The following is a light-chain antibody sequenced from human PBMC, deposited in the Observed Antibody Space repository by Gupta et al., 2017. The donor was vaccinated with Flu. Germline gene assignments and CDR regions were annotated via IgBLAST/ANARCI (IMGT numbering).Light chain of an antibody. CDR2: GTS. V-gene: IGKV3-20*01. Sequence: LAQSTGTLSVSPGERVTLSSRASESVNRNHLAWYQQKPGQAPRLLMYGTSNRAPGIPDRFSGGGSGTDFTLTINRLEPEDSALFYCHHYGTSPYTFGQGTKLEIK. J-gene: IGKJ2*01. CDR1: ESVNRNH. CDR3: HHYGTSPYT.